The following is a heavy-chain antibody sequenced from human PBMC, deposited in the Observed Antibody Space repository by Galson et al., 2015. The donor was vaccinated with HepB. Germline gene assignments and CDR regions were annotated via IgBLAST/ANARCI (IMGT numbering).Heavy chain of an antibody. Sequence: SVKVSCKASGYTFTSYYMHWVRQAPGQGLEWMGIINPSGGSTSYAQKFQGRVTMTRDTSTSTVYMELSSLRSEDTAVYYCAREVVPAARYYYYYGMDVWGQGTTVTVSS. J-gene: IGHJ6*02. CDR2: INPSGGST. V-gene: IGHV1-46*03. CDR1: GYTFTSYY. CDR3: AREVVPAARYYYYYGMDV. D-gene: IGHD2-2*01.